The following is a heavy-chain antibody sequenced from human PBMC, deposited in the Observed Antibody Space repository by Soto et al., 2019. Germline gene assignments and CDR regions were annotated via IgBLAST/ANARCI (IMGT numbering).Heavy chain of an antibody. V-gene: IGHV4-39*01. CDR1: GGSISSSSYY. J-gene: IGHJ4*02. Sequence: PSETLSLTCTVSGGSISSSSYYWGWIRQPPGKGLEWIGSIYYSGSTYYNPSLKSRVTISVDTSKNQFSLKLSSVTAADTAVYYCARHTPAISISDHWGKGTLVTVSS. CDR3: ARHTPAISISDH. CDR2: IYYSGST. D-gene: IGHD2-15*01.